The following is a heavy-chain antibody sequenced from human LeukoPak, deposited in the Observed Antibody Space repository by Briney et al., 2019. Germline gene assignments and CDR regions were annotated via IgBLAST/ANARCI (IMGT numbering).Heavy chain of an antibody. Sequence: GGSLRLSCAASGFTFSSYPIHWVRQAPGKGLEWVTLISYDGSNRYYVDSVKGRFTISRDNSKNTPYLQMNSLRAEDTAVYYCAREAVAENYYYYMDVWGKGTTVTVSS. CDR1: GFTFSSYP. V-gene: IGHV3-30*04. D-gene: IGHD6-19*01. J-gene: IGHJ6*03. CDR3: AREAVAENYYYYMDV. CDR2: ISYDGSNR.